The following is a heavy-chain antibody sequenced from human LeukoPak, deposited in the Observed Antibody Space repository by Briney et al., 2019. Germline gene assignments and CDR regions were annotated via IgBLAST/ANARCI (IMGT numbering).Heavy chain of an antibody. J-gene: IGHJ4*02. CDR2: ISWDGGST. D-gene: IGHD3-10*01. V-gene: IGHV3-43*01. Sequence: PGGSLRLSCAASGFTFDDYTMHWVRHAPEKGLEWVSLISWDGGSTYYGDSVKGRFTISRDNSKNSLYLQMNSLRTEDTALYYCARGHPYYFDYWGQGTLVTVSS. CDR3: ARGHPYYFDY. CDR1: GFTFDDYT.